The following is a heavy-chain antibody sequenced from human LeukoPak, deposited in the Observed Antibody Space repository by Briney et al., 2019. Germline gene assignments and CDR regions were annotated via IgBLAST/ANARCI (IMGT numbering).Heavy chain of an antibody. J-gene: IGHJ3*02. CDR3: ATITLEWLLGAFDI. V-gene: IGHV1-2*02. CDR2: INPNSGGT. CDR1: GYTFTGYY. Sequence: ASVKVSCEASGYTFTGYYMHWVRQAPGQGLEWMGWINPNSGGTNYAQKFQGRVTMTRDTSISTAYMELSRLRSDDTAVYYCATITLEWLLGAFDIWGQGTMVTVSS. D-gene: IGHD3-3*01.